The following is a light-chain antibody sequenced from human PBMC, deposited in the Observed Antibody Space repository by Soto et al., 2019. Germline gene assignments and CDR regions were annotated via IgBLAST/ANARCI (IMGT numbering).Light chain of an antibody. V-gene: IGLV3-21*02. CDR1: NIGSKS. J-gene: IGLJ3*02. CDR2: DDS. CDR3: QVWDSSSDHPDWV. Sequence: SYELTQPPSVSVAPGQTARITCGGNNIGSKSVHWYQQKPGQAPVLVVYDDSDRPSGMPARFSGSNSGNTATLTISRVEAGDEADYYCQVWDSSSDHPDWVFGGGTKLTVL.